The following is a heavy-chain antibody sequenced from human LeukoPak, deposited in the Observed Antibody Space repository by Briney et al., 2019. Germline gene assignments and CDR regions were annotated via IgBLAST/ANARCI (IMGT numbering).Heavy chain of an antibody. CDR1: GYTFTGYY. Sequence: ASVKVSCKASGYTFTGYYMHWVRKAPGQGLEWMGWINPNSGGTNYAQKFQGRVTMTRDTSISTAYMELSRLRSDDTAVYYCARAYYDSSGYYLYWGQGTLVTVSS. V-gene: IGHV1-2*02. J-gene: IGHJ4*02. CDR3: ARAYYDSSGYYLY. D-gene: IGHD3-22*01. CDR2: INPNSGGT.